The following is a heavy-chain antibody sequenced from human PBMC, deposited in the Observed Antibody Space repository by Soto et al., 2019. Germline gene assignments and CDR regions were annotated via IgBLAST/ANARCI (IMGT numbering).Heavy chain of an antibody. CDR3: TTPGVYYYGSSGRT. V-gene: IGHV3-15*01. Sequence: EVQLVESGGGLVKPGGSLRLSCAASGFTFSNAWMSWVRQAPGKGLEWVGRIKSKTDGGTTDYAAPVKGSFTISRDDSKNTLYRQMNSLTAGDAAVYYCTTPGVYYYGSSGRTWGQGTLVTVSS. D-gene: IGHD3-22*01. CDR1: GFTFSNAW. J-gene: IGHJ5*02. CDR2: IKSKTDGGTT.